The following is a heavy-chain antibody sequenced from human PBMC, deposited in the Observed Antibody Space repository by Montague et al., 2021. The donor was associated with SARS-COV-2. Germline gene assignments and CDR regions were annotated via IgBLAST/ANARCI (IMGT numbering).Heavy chain of an antibody. J-gene: IGHJ3*01. CDR3: ARLKRYFDSSGSPSAFDF. V-gene: IGHV4-39*02. CDR1: GGSITNNIDY. CDR2: IYYTGYT. D-gene: IGHD3-22*01. Sequence: SETLSLTCTVSGGSITNNIDYWAWIRQPPGKGLEWIGSIYYTGYTYYNPSLKSRVTISVVTSKNHFTLKLSSVTAAETAAYYCARLKRYFDSSGSPSAFDFWGQGTKVTVSS.